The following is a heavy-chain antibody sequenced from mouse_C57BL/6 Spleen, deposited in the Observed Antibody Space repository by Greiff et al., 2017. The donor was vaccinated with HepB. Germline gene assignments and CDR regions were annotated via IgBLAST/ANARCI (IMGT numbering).Heavy chain of an antibody. D-gene: IGHD1-1*01. J-gene: IGHJ4*01. CDR3: AREVVPYYYAMDY. Sequence: LVESGAELVRPGTSVKVSCKASGYAFTNYLIEWVKQRPGQGLEWIGVINPGSGGTNYNEKLKGKATLTADKSSSTAYMQLSSLTSEDSAVYFCAREVVPYYYAMDYWGQGTSVTVSS. V-gene: IGHV1-54*01. CDR2: INPGSGGT. CDR1: GYAFTNYL.